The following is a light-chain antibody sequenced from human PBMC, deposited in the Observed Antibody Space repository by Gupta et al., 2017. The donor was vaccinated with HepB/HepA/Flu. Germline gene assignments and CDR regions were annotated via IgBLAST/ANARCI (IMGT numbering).Light chain of an antibody. Sequence: QSALTQPASVSGSPGQSITISCTGTSSDVGGYNYVSWYQQHPGKVPKLMIYDVSNRPSGISNGFSGSKSGNTASLTISGLQAEDEADYYCSSYRSGSTRVFGGGTKLTVL. CDR3: SSYRSGSTRV. J-gene: IGLJ3*02. CDR1: SSDVGGYNY. CDR2: DVS. V-gene: IGLV2-14*03.